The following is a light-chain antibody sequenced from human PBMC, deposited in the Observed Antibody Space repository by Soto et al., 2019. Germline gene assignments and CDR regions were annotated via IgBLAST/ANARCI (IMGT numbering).Light chain of an antibody. CDR1: QDIKNY. V-gene: IGKV1-33*01. CDR2: DAS. Sequence: DIQMTQCPSSLSASVGDRLTITCEASQDIKNYLNWYQQKSGKAPKLLIYDASDLETGVPSRFSGSGSGTDFTFTINSLQPEDIATYYCQQYDNLPLTFGGGTKVDIK. J-gene: IGKJ4*01. CDR3: QQYDNLPLT.